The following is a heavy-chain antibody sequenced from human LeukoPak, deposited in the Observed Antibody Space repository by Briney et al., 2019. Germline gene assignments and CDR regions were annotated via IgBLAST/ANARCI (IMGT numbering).Heavy chain of an antibody. J-gene: IGHJ2*01. Sequence: NPSETLSLTCTVSGGSISSGASDWGWIRQHPKRGLEWVGYINHSGSTYYNPSLGSRVTMSVDTPKNQFSLKLSSVTAADSAVYYCARAARQGFTMIVVPFFYFGLWGRGTLVTVSS. CDR2: INHSGST. CDR3: ARAARQGFTMIVVPFFYFGL. CDR1: GGSISSGASD. V-gene: IGHV4-31*03. D-gene: IGHD3-22*01.